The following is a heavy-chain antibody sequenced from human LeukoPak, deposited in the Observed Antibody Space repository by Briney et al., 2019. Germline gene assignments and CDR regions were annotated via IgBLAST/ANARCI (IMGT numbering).Heavy chain of an antibody. CDR3: ARMDDYFGSGNYYNVINYYYMDV. V-gene: IGHV4-38-2*01. CDR1: GYFISSGYY. J-gene: IGHJ6*03. CDR2: IDRSGNT. Sequence: SETLSLTCAVSGYFISSGYYWGWIRQSPGKGLEWIGRIDRSGNTYYNPPLKSRVAISVDTSSNQFSLRLTSVTAADTAVYYCARMDDYFGSGNYYNVINYYYMDVWGKGTTVTVS. D-gene: IGHD3-10*01.